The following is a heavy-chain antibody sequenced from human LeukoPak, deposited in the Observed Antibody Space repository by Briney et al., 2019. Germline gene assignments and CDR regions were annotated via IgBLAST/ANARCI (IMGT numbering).Heavy chain of an antibody. V-gene: IGHV4-34*01. CDR3: ARGTPSYYYYYMDV. J-gene: IGHJ6*03. CDR2: INHSGST. CDR1: GGSFSGYY. Sequence: SETLSLTCAVYGGSFSGYYWSWIRQPPGKGLEWIGEINHSGSTNYNPSLKSRVTISVDTSKNQFSLKLSSVTAADTAVYYCARGTPSYYYYYMDVWGKGTTVTVSS.